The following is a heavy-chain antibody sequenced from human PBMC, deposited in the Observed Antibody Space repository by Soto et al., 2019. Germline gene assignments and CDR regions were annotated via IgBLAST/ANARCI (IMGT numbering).Heavy chain of an antibody. J-gene: IGHJ4*02. CDR3: ARTVSPRGRGYYFDY. D-gene: IGHD3-10*01. CDR1: GFTFSDDY. Sequence: GGSLRLSCAASGFTFSDDYMSWIRQAPGKGLEWVSYITSSSSYTNYADSVKGRFTISRDNAKNSLYLQMNSLRAEDTAVYYCARTVSPRGRGYYFDYWGQGSLVTVSS. CDR2: ITSSSSYT. V-gene: IGHV3-11*06.